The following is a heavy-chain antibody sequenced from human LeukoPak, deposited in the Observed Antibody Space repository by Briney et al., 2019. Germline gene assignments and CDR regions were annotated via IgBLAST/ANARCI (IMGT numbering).Heavy chain of an antibody. CDR3: ATRGTYHDY. D-gene: IGHD3-16*02. CDR2: MSNSGTTV. V-gene: IGHV3-11*01. CDR1: GFTFSDYH. Sequence: GGSLRLSCAASGFTFSDYHMSWIRQAPGKGLEWVSYMSNSGTTVYHADSVKGRFTISRDNAKKSLYPQMNSLRAEDTAVYYCATRGTYHDYWGQGTLVTVSS. J-gene: IGHJ4*02.